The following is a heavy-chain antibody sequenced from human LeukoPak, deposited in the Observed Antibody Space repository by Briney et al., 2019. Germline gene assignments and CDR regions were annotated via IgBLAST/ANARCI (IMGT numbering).Heavy chain of an antibody. J-gene: IGHJ4*02. CDR2: IYSGGST. V-gene: IGHV3-53*04. CDR1: GFTVSSNY. D-gene: IGHD6-19*01. CDR3: ARDGSGWYEASIDY. Sequence: PGGSLRLSCAASGFTVSSNYMSWVRQAPGKGLEWVSVIYSGGSTYYADSVKGRFTISRHNSKNTLYLQMNSLRAEDTAVYYCARDGSGWYEASIDYWGQGTLVTVSS.